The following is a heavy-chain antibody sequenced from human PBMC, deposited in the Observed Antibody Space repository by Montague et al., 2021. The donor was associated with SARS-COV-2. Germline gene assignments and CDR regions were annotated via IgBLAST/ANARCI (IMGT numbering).Heavy chain of an antibody. CDR1: GFTFDNFA. CDR2: ISDSGDST. D-gene: IGHD3-16*01. V-gene: IGHV3-23*01. J-gene: IGHJ4*02. CDR3: VKDKIGVF. Sequence: SLRLSCAASGFTFDNFAMTWVRQTPGKGLEWVSSISDSGDSTWSPDSVKGRFTISRDNSKNILYLQMSSLRVDDTAIYYCVKDKIGVFWGQGTLVTVSS.